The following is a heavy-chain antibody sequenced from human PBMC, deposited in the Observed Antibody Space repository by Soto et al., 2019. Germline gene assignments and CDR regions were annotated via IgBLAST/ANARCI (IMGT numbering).Heavy chain of an antibody. J-gene: IGHJ5*02. CDR2: VFQSGRT. V-gene: IGHV4-38-2*01. CDR3: ARVAGSVGYHNWFDP. CDR1: GYSISNGYY. D-gene: IGHD1-1*01. Sequence: PSETLSLTCAVSGYSISNGYYWGWIRQPPGKGLEWIGSVFQSGRTNYNPSLTSRVTVSVDTSKNQFSLKLSSVTAADTAVYYCARVAGSVGYHNWFDPWGQGTLVTVSS.